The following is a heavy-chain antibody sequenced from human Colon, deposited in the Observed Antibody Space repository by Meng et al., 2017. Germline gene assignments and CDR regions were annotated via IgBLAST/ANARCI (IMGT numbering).Heavy chain of an antibody. V-gene: IGHV3-21*01. CDR1: GFTFSTSS. J-gene: IGHJ4*02. CDR2: ISGNSKTI. CDR3: ARGTIIAAGGYDY. D-gene: IGHD6-13*01. Sequence: GGSLRLSCAASGFTFSTSSMNWVRQAPGKGLEWVSAISGNSKTIYYADSVKGRFTISRDNAKNSLFLQMNSLRAEDTAVYYCARGTIIAAGGYDYWGQGTMVTVSS.